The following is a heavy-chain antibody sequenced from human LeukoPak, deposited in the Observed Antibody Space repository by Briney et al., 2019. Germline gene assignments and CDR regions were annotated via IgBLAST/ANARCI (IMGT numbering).Heavy chain of an antibody. CDR3: ARAPRPPFVSASYYYYYMDV. CDR2: INPNSGGT. J-gene: IGHJ6*03. Sequence: GASVKVSCKASGYTFTGYYMHWVRQAPGQGLEWMGWINPNSGGTNYAQKFQGRVTMTRDTSISTAYMELSRLRSDDTAVYYCARAPRPPFVSASYYYYYMDVWGKGTTVTVSS. CDR1: GYTFTGYY. V-gene: IGHV1-2*02. D-gene: IGHD2-2*01.